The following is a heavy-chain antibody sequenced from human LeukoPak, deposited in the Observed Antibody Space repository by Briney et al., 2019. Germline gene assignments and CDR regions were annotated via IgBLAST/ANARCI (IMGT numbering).Heavy chain of an antibody. D-gene: IGHD3-3*01. J-gene: IGHJ6*02. CDR1: GFTFSSYA. CDR3: AKDTIFGVVISRYYYYYGMDV. CDR2: ISGSGGST. V-gene: IGHV3-23*01. Sequence: GGSLRLSCAASGFTFSSYAMSWVRQAPGKGLEWVSAISGSGGSTYYADSVKGRFTISRDNSKNTLYLQMTSLRAEDTAVYYCAKDTIFGVVISRYYYYYGMDVWGQGTTVTVSS.